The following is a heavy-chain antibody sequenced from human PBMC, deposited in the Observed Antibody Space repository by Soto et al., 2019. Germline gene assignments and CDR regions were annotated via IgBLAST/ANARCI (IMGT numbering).Heavy chain of an antibody. Sequence: SETLSLTCAVYGGSFSGYYWSWIRQPPGKGLEWIGEINHSGSTNYNPSLKSRVTISVDTSKNQFSLKLSSVTAADTAVYYCARVSAAAALYYYYYMDVWGKGTTVTVSS. CDR2: INHSGST. CDR3: ARVSAAAALYYYYYMDV. D-gene: IGHD6-13*01. J-gene: IGHJ6*03. V-gene: IGHV4-34*01. CDR1: GGSFSGYY.